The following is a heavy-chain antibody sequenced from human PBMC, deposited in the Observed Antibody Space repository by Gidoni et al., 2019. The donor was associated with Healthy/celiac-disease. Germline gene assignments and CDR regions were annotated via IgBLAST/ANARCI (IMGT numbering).Heavy chain of an antibody. CDR3: ARGSIVATAYPLSALDY. CDR1: SSYA. V-gene: IGHV1-69*01. D-gene: IGHD5-12*01. J-gene: IGHJ4*02. Sequence: SSYAISWVRQAPGQGLEWMGGIIPIFGTANYAQKFQGRVTITADESTSTAYMELSSLRSEDTAVYYCARGSIVATAYPLSALDYWGQGTLVTVSS. CDR2: IIPIFGTA.